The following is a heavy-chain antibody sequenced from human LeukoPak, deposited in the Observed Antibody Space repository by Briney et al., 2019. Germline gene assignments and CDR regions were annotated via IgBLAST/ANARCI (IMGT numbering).Heavy chain of an antibody. CDR1: GYTFTVYY. J-gene: IGHJ5*02. Sequence: ASVKVSFKASGYTFTVYYMHWVRQAPGQGLEWMGWINPNSGGTNYAQKFQGRVTMTRDTSISTAYMELSRLRSDDTAVYYCARTTYCGGDCYSNWFDPWGQGTLVTVSS. V-gene: IGHV1-2*02. CDR3: ARTTYCGGDCYSNWFDP. CDR2: INPNSGGT. D-gene: IGHD2-21*02.